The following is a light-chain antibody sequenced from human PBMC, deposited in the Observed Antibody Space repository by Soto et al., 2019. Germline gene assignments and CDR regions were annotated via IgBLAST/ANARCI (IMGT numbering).Light chain of an antibody. CDR1: QGISSY. CDR2: AAS. Sequence: DIQLTQSPSFLSASVGDRVTITCRASQGISSYLAWYQQKPGKAPKLLIYAASTLQSGVPSRFSGSGSGTDFTLTISSLQPEDVATYYCQKYSSAPFTFGPGTKVDIK. J-gene: IGKJ3*01. V-gene: IGKV1-27*01. CDR3: QKYSSAPFT.